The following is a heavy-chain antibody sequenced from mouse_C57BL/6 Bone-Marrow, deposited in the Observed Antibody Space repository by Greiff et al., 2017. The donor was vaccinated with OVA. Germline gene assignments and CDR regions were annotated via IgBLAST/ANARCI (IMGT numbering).Heavy chain of an antibody. V-gene: IGHV1-50*01. CDR3: ASVYGYDEAY. J-gene: IGHJ3*01. CDR1: GYTFTSYW. Sequence: QVQLQQPGAELVKPGASVKLSCKASGYTFTSYWMQWVKQRPGQGLEWIGEIDPSDSDTNYNQKFKGKATLTVDTSSSTAYMQLSSLTSEDSAVYYCASVYGYDEAYWGQGTLVTVSA. D-gene: IGHD2-2*01. CDR2: IDPSDSDT.